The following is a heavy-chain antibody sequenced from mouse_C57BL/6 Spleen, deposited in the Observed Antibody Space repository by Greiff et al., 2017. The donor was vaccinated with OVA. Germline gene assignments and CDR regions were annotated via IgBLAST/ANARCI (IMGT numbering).Heavy chain of an antibody. J-gene: IGHJ4*01. CDR3: ASDYGAMDY. Sequence: ESGPGLVKPSQSLSLTCSVTGYSITSGYYWNWIRQFPGNQLEWVGYISYDGSNNYNPSLKNRISITRDTSKNQFFLKLNSVTTEDTATYYCASDYGAMDYWGQGTSVTVSS. D-gene: IGHD1-2*01. V-gene: IGHV3-6*01. CDR2: ISYDGSN. CDR1: GYSITSGYY.